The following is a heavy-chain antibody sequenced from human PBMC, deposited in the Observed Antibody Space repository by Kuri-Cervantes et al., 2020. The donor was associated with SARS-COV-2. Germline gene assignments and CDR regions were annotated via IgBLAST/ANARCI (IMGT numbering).Heavy chain of an antibody. Sequence: GGSLRLSCAASGFTFSGSAMHWVRLASGKGLEWVGRIRSKANSYATAYAASVKGRFTISRDDSKNTAYLQMNSLKTEDTAVYYCTTEGSSWYPLYYFDYWGQGTLVTVSS. CDR3: TTEGSSWYPLYYFDY. J-gene: IGHJ4*02. CDR2: IRSKANSYAT. D-gene: IGHD6-13*01. V-gene: IGHV3-73*01. CDR1: GFTFSGSA.